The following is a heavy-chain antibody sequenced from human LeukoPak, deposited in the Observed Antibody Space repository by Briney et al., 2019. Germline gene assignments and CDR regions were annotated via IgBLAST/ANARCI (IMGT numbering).Heavy chain of an antibody. Sequence: SETLSLTCAVSGGSISSFYWSWIRQPPGKGLEWIAYLHSTGGRTNYNPSLKSRVTISVDPSKNHFSLKMNSVTTADTAVYYCARHLAAATSAFDYWGRGALVTVSS. D-gene: IGHD6-13*01. V-gene: IGHV4-59*01. CDR3: ARHLAAATSAFDY. CDR1: GGSISSFY. CDR2: LHSTGGRT. J-gene: IGHJ4*02.